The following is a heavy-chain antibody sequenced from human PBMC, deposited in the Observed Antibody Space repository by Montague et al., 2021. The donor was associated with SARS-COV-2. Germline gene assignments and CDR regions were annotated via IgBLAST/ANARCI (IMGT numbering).Heavy chain of an antibody. CDR1: GFTFSNAL. CDR3: TTKYYDILTGYYSPYY. D-gene: IGHD3-9*01. V-gene: IGHV3-15*01. Sequence: FLRLSCSASGFTFSNALMRWVRQAPGKGLEWVGRLSSETDGGTTXRFTVSRDDSRNTLYLQMNSLKTEDTAVYYCTTKYYDILTGYYSPYYWGQGTLVTVSS. J-gene: IGHJ4*02. CDR2: LSSETDGGTT.